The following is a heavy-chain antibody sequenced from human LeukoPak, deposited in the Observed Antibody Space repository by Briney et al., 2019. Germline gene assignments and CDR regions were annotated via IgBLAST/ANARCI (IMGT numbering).Heavy chain of an antibody. J-gene: IGHJ3*02. Sequence: GGSLRLSCAASGFSVSNNYISWVHQAPGRGLEWVSIIYTGGGTYYADSVKGRFTISRDNSKNTVYLQMNSLRAEDTALYYCARDRNPGDAFDIWGQGTMVTV. CDR2: IYTGGGT. CDR3: ARDRNPGDAFDI. CDR1: GFSVSNNY. V-gene: IGHV3-66*01.